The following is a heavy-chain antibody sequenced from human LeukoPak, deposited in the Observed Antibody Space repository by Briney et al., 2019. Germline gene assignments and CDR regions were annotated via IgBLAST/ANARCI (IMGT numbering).Heavy chain of an antibody. D-gene: IGHD5-12*01. CDR2: NNHSGST. Sequence: SETLSLTCAVYGGFLSGYYWSWIHQPPGKGLEWIGENNHSGSTNYNPSLKSRVTISVDTSKNQFSLKLSSVTAADTAVYYCARFRGYSGYEVDYWGQGTLVTVSS. V-gene: IGHV4-34*01. CDR3: ARFRGYSGYEVDY. CDR1: GGFLSGYY. J-gene: IGHJ4*02.